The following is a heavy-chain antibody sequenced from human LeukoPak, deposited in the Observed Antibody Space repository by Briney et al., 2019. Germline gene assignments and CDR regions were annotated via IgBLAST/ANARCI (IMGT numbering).Heavy chain of an antibody. J-gene: IGHJ4*02. Sequence: VASVKVSCKASGYTFTNYYMNWVRQAPGQWLEWIGIINPSRGSTSYAQKFQGRVTVTRDTSTSTVYMELSSLRSEHTAMYYCAREGEIGYDLSDYWGQGTLVTVSS. CDR1: GYTFTNYY. D-gene: IGHD5-12*01. CDR3: AREGEIGYDLSDY. CDR2: INPSRGST. V-gene: IGHV1-46*01.